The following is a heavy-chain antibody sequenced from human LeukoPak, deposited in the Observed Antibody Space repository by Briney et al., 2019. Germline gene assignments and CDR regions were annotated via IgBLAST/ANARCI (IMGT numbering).Heavy chain of an antibody. Sequence: PGGSLRLSCAASGFTVSINYMSWVRQAPGKGLEWVSVIYSGGSTYYADSVKGRFTISRDNSKNTLYLQMNSLRAEDTAVYYCARVIAVATDYVRDYYYYYHMDVWGKGTTVTVSS. CDR2: IYSGGST. J-gene: IGHJ6*03. CDR1: GFTVSINY. D-gene: IGHD6-19*01. CDR3: ARVIAVATDYVRDYYYYYHMDV. V-gene: IGHV3-53*01.